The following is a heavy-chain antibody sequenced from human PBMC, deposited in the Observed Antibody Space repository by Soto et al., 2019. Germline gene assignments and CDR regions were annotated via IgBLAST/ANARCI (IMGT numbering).Heavy chain of an antibody. Sequence: SGTLSLTCTVSGGSISSSSYYWGWIRQPPGKGLEWIGSIYYSGSTYYNPSLKSRVTISVDTSKNQFSLKLSSVTAADTAVYYCARQREPMITFGGVIDYFDYWRQGTLDTVSS. CDR2: IYYSGST. J-gene: IGHJ4*02. CDR3: ARQREPMITFGGVIDYFDY. V-gene: IGHV4-39*01. CDR1: GGSISSSSYY. D-gene: IGHD3-16*02.